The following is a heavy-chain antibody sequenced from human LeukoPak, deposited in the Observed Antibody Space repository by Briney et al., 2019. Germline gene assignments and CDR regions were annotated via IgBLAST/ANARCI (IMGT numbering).Heavy chain of an antibody. V-gene: IGHV1-2*02. CDR1: GYTFTGYY. D-gene: IGHD2-21*02. CDR3: AREAPETRHIVVVTARVAFDI. J-gene: IGHJ3*02. Sequence: ASVKVSCKASGYTFTGYYMHWVRQAPGQGLEWMGWINPNSGGTNYAQKFQGRVTMTRDTSISTAYMELSRLRSEDTAVYYCAREAPETRHIVVVTARVAFDIWGQGTMVTVSS. CDR2: INPNSGGT.